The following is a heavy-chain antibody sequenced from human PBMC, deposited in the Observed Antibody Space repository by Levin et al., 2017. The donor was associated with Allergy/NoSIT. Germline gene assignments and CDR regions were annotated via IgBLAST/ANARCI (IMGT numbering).Heavy chain of an antibody. J-gene: IGHJ3*02. CDR1: GFTFSSYW. CDR2: IKQDGSEK. Sequence: PGGSLRLSCAASGFTFSSYWMSWIRQTPGKGLEWVANIKQDGSEKNYVDSVKGRFTISRDNAKKSLYLQMNSLRADDTAVYYCARGTSSWYSVDDASDIWGQGTMVTVSS. CDR3: ARGTSSWYSVDDASDI. D-gene: IGHD6-13*01. V-gene: IGHV3-7*01.